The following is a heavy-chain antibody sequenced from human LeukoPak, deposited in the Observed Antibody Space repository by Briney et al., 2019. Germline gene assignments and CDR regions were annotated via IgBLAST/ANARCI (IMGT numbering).Heavy chain of an antibody. CDR1: GFTFSSYR. CDR2: ISTSSSSK. J-gene: IGHJ4*02. Sequence: GGSLRLSCAVSGFTFSSYRMSWVRQAPGKGLEWVSSISTSSSSKYYADSVKGRFTISRDNAKNSLDLQMNSLRAEDTAVYYCAKQLGYCSDGSCYFPYWGQGTLVTVSS. CDR3: AKQLGYCSDGSCYFPY. D-gene: IGHD2-15*01. V-gene: IGHV3-21*04.